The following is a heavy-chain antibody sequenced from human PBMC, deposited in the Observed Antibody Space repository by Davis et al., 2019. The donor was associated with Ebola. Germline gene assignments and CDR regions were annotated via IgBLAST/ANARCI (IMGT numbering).Heavy chain of an antibody. Sequence: GESLKISCAASGFTFSSYWMHWVRQAPGKGLEWVSYISSSSSTIYYADSVKGRFTISRDNAKNSLYLQMNSLRDEDTAVYYCARIWYEAFDIWGQGTMVTVSS. CDR1: GFTFSSYW. V-gene: IGHV3-48*02. CDR2: ISSSSSTI. D-gene: IGHD6-13*01. CDR3: ARIWYEAFDI. J-gene: IGHJ3*02.